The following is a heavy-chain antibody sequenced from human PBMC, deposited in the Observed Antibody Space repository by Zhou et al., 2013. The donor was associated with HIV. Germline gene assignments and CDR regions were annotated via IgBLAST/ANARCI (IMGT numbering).Heavy chain of an antibody. CDR1: GYTFTGYY. V-gene: IGHV1-2*02. D-gene: IGHD3-16*02. CDR3: TRVIFDRSDE. J-gene: IGHJ4*02. CDR2: INPASGGT. Sequence: QVQLVQSGAEVKKPGASVKVSCKASGYTFTGYYMHWVRQAPGQGLEWMGWINPASGGTGLNFQGRITATTDTSMSTAYLELNGLTSDDTAVYYCTRVIFDRSDEWGQGNPGHRLL.